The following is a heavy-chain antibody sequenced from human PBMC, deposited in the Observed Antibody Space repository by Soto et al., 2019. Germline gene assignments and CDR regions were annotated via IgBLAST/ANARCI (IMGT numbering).Heavy chain of an antibody. CDR1: GFSFSSHV. CDR2: ISGSGGGT. CDR3: AKGWCDS. Sequence: EVPLLDSGGDLGQPGGSLRLSCAASGFSFSSHVMSWVRQAPGKGLEWVSSISGSGGGTYYADSVKGRFIISRDNSKNTLDLQMNSLRVEDTAVYYCAKGWCDSWGQGTLVTVSS. J-gene: IGHJ5*01. V-gene: IGHV3-23*01.